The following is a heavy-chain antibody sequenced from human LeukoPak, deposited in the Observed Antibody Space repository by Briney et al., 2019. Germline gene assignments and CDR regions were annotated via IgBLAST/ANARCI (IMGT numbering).Heavy chain of an antibody. CDR2: ISGSGSYT. J-gene: IGHJ3*02. Sequence: GGSLRLSCTASGFTFSTYAMSWVRQAPGKGLEWVSAISGSGSYTYYADSVKGRFTSSRDNSKNTLHLQMNSLRAEDTAVYYCAKTVPYGSGSEDAFDIWGQGTMVTVSS. D-gene: IGHD3-10*01. CDR3: AKTVPYGSGSEDAFDI. CDR1: GFTFSTYA. V-gene: IGHV3-23*01.